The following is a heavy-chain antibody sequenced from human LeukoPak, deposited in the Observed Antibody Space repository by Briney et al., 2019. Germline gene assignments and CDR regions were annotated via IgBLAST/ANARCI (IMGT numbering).Heavy chain of an antibody. CDR2: INWNGGST. J-gene: IGHJ4*02. D-gene: IGHD3-22*01. CDR1: GFTFDDYG. Sequence: GGSLRLSCAASGFTFDDYGMSWVRQAPGKGLEWVSGINWNGGSTGYADSVKGRFTISRDNAKNSLYLQMNSLRAEDTALYYCARDGHYYDSSGYYKGNVALDYWGQGTLVTVSS. CDR3: ARDGHYYDSSGYYKGNVALDY. V-gene: IGHV3-20*04.